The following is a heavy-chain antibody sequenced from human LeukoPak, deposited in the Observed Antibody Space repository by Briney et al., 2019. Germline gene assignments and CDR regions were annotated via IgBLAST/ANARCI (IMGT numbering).Heavy chain of an antibody. J-gene: IGHJ4*02. CDR3: ARAGPRGVVITGLDY. Sequence: GGSLRLSCAASGFTLSSYTMHWVRQAPGKGLEWVAIISYDGSNKDYADPVKGRFTISRDNSKNTLYLQMNSLRAEDMAVYYCARAGPRGVVITGLDYWGQGTLVTVSS. D-gene: IGHD3-3*01. CDR1: GFTLSSYT. CDR2: ISYDGSNK. V-gene: IGHV3-30*04.